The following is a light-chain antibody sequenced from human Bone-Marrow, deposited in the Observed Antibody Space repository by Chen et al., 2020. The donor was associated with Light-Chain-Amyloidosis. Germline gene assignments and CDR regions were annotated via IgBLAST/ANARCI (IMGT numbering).Light chain of an antibody. CDR2: DDS. Sequence: SYVLTQPSSVSVAPGQTATIACGGNNIGSTSVHWYQQTPGQAPLLVVYDDSDRPSGIPERLSGSNSGTTATLHSSRVEAGDEADYYCQVWDRSSDRPVFGGGTNLTVL. V-gene: IGLV3-21*02. CDR1: NIGSTS. CDR3: QVWDRSSDRPV. J-gene: IGLJ3*02.